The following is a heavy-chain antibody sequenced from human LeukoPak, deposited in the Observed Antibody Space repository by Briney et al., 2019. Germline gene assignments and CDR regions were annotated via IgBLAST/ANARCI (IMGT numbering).Heavy chain of an antibody. CDR2: VYSGGKT. CDR3: ARGPYYYGAGYFDY. V-gene: IGHV3-66*01. CDR1: GFTVTSNY. Sequence: PGGSLRLSCAAAGFTVTSNYMSWVRQAPGKGLEWVSVVYSGGKTYYADSVKGRFTISGDKSMNTVSLQMNSLTAEDTAVYYCARGPYYYGAGYFDYWGQGTLVTVSS. J-gene: IGHJ4*02. D-gene: IGHD3-10*01.